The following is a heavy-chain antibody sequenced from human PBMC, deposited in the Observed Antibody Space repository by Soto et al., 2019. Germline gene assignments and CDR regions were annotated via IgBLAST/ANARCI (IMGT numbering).Heavy chain of an antibody. J-gene: IGHJ6*02. CDR2: ISYDGRNK. V-gene: IGHV3-30*04. CDR3: VRDTAYCSGGTCYSSHDMDV. D-gene: IGHD2-15*01. Sequence: PCGSLRLSCAASGFTFSSYAMHWLRQAPGKGLEWVAVISYDGRNKYYADSVKGRFTISRDNSKNTLYLEMNSLRVEDTAVYHCVRDTAYCSGGTCYSSHDMDVWGQGTTVTVSS. CDR1: GFTFSSYA.